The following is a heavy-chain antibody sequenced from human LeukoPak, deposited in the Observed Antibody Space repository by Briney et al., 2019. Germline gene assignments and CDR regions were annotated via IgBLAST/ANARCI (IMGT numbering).Heavy chain of an antibody. CDR3: ARESIVATITDY. Sequence: KSGGSLRLSCAASGFTFSSYSMNWVRQAPGKGLEWVSSISSSSSYIYYADSVKGRFTISRDNAKNSLYLQMNSLRAEDTAVYYCARESIVATITDYWGQGTLVTVSS. J-gene: IGHJ4*02. D-gene: IGHD5-12*01. V-gene: IGHV3-21*01. CDR1: GFTFSSYS. CDR2: ISSSSSYI.